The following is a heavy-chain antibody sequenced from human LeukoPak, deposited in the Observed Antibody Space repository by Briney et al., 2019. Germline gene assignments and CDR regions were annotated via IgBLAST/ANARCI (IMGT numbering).Heavy chain of an antibody. CDR2: IHPGDSAT. J-gene: IGHJ4*02. D-gene: IGHD3-10*01. CDR3: ARAMTMVRYFDF. Sequence: GESLKISCEGSGYSFTSYWIGLVRQMPGKGLEWMGIIHPGDSATRYSPSFQGQVTISADKSISTAYLQWSSLKASDTAMYYCARAMTMVRYFDFWGQGILVTVSS. V-gene: IGHV5-51*01. CDR1: GYSFTSYW.